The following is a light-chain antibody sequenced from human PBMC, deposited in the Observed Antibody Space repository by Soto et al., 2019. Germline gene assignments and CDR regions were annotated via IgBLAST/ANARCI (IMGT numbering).Light chain of an antibody. CDR1: QSITNY. CDR3: QQSYSAPLT. J-gene: IGKJ4*01. CDR2: AAS. Sequence: DIQMTQSPSSLSASVGDRVTITCRASQSITNYLNWYQQKPGKAPKLLIYAASNLQSGVPSRFSGSGSGTDFTLTISSLQPEDFAAYYCQQSYSAPLTFGGGTKVDI. V-gene: IGKV1-39*01.